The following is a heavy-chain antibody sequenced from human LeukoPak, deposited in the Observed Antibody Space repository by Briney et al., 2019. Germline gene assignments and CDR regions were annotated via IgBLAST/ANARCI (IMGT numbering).Heavy chain of an antibody. D-gene: IGHD6-13*01. CDR3: ARGYSTSWTYYFDY. Sequence: SETLSLTCTVSDGAITGYYWGWIRQPPGKGLDWVGPTHYGGTTNYNPSLKSRVTISVDTSKNQFSLKVTSVTAADTAVYYCARGYSTSWTYYFDYWGQGALVTVSS. J-gene: IGHJ4*02. V-gene: IGHV4-59*01. CDR2: THYGGTT. CDR1: DGAITGYY.